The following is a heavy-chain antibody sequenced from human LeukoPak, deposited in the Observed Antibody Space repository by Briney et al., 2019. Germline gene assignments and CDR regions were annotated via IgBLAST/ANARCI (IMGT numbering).Heavy chain of an antibody. CDR3: ARRRQRGNFDY. CDR2: IYYSGST. Sequence: SETLSLTCAVYGGSFSGYYWSWIRQPPGKGLEWIGSIYYSGSTYYNPSLKSRVTISVDTSKNQFSLKLSSVTAADTAVYYCARRRQRGNFDYWGQGTLVTVSS. D-gene: IGHD1-1*01. V-gene: IGHV4-34*01. J-gene: IGHJ4*02. CDR1: GGSFSGYY.